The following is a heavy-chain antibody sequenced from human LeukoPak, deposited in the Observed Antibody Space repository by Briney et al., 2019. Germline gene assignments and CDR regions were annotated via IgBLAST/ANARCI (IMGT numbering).Heavy chain of an antibody. D-gene: IGHD2-2*02. CDR2: IYHSGST. V-gene: IGHV4-39*07. CDR1: GGSISSGPYY. J-gene: IGHJ4*02. Sequence: SETLSLTCTVSGGSISSGPYYWGWIRQPPGKGLEWIGSIYHSGSTYYNPSLKSRVTISVDTSKNQFSLKLSSVTAADTAVYYCARGGYTTGPFDYWGQGTLVTVSS. CDR3: ARGGYTTGPFDY.